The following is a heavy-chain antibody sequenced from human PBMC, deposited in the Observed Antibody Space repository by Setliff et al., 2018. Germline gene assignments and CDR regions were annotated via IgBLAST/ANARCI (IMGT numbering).Heavy chain of an antibody. CDR2: IHHRGST. V-gene: IGHV4-38-2*01. D-gene: IGHD3-3*01. J-gene: IGHJ4*02. Sequence: PSETLSLTCAVSGYSISSGYYWGWIRQPPGKGLEWIGSIHHRGSTYYNPSLKSRVTISVDTSKNQFSLKLSSVTAADTAVYYCARRETYYNFWSGYYAYWGQGTLVTVSS. CDR1: GYSISSGYY. CDR3: ARRETYYNFWSGYYAY.